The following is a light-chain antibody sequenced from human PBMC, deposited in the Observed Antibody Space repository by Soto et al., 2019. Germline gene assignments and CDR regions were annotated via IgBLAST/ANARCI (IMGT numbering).Light chain of an antibody. Sequence: IQLTQSPSSLSASVGDRVTITCRTSQDISNDLDWYQQKPGKAPKLLIYAASRLQSGVPSRFSGSGSGTDFTLTISSLQPEDFATYYCQQSYSTPRTFGQGTKVDI. CDR3: QQSYSTPRT. V-gene: IGKV1-39*01. CDR2: AAS. CDR1: QDISND. J-gene: IGKJ1*01.